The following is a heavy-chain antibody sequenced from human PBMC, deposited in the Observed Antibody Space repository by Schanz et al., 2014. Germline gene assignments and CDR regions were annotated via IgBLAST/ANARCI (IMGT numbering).Heavy chain of an antibody. Sequence: VQLVESGGGVVQFGRSLRLSCVASGFTFSSYGMHWVRQAPGKGLEWVAVIWYDENNKYYADSVKGRFTMSRDNSKNTLYLQMNSLRAEDTSVYFCARVRRRIATPSTPSFRNYYYYAMDVWGQGTTVTVSS. CDR1: GFTFSSYG. V-gene: IGHV3-33*01. D-gene: IGHD6-13*01. J-gene: IGHJ6*02. CDR3: ARVRRRIATPSTPSFRNYYYYAMDV. CDR2: IWYDENNK.